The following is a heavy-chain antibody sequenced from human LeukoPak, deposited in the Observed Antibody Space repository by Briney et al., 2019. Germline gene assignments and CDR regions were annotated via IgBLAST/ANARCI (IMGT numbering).Heavy chain of an antibody. J-gene: IGHJ4*02. CDR3: ARDREQPVDTAMVESFDY. Sequence: GGSLRLSCAASGFTFSSYGMHWVRQAPGKGLGRVAVIWYDGGNKYFADSVKGRFTISRDNSKNTLYLQMNSLRAEDTAVYYCARDREQPVDTAMVESFDYWGQGTLVTVSS. V-gene: IGHV3-33*01. CDR2: IWYDGGNK. CDR1: GFTFSSYG. D-gene: IGHD5-18*01.